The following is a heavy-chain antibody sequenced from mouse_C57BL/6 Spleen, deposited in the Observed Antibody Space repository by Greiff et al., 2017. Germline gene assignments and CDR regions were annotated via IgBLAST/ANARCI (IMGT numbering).Heavy chain of an antibody. D-gene: IGHD1-2*01. CDR1: GYSITSGYY. CDR2: ISYDGSN. CDR3: ARDVNCIIYYYAMDY. V-gene: IGHV3-6*01. J-gene: IGHJ4*01. Sequence: EVQLQQSGPGLVKPSQSLSLTCSVTGYSITSGYYWNWIRQFPGNKLEWMGYISYDGSNKYNPSLKNRISITRDTSKNQFFLTLNSVTTEDTATYYCARDVNCIIYYYAMDYWGQGTSVTVAS.